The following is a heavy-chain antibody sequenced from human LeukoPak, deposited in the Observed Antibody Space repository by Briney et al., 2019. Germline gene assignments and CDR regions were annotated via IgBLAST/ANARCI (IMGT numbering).Heavy chain of an antibody. CDR3: ARGWIQLWSIAFDF. CDR2: INHSGST. Sequence: SETLSLTCAVYGGSFSGYYWSWIRQPPGKGLEWIGEINHSGSTNYNPSLKSRVTISVDTSKNQFSLKLSSVTAADTAVYYCARGWIQLWSIAFDFWGQGTLATVSS. V-gene: IGHV4-34*01. J-gene: IGHJ4*02. CDR1: GGSFSGYY. D-gene: IGHD5-18*01.